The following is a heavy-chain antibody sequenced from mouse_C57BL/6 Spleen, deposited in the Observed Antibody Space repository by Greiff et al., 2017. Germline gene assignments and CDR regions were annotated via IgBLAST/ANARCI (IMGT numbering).Heavy chain of an antibody. CDR2: IDPSDSYT. D-gene: IGHD3-2*02. V-gene: IGHV1-50*01. Sequence: QVQLQQPGAELVKPGASVKLSCKASGYTFTSYWMQWVKQRPGQGLEWIGEIDPSDSYTNYNQKFKGKATLTVDTSSSTAYMQLSSLTSEDSAVYYCARKGPRLRLPDYWGQGTTLTVSS. CDR1: GYTFTSYW. CDR3: ARKGPRLRLPDY. J-gene: IGHJ2*01.